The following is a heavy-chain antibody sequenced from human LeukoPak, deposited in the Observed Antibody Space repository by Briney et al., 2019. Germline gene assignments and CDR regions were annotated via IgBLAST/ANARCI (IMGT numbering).Heavy chain of an antibody. CDR3: AKDMEGSSWYVDYFDY. CDR2: ISGSGGST. D-gene: IGHD6-13*01. V-gene: IGHV3-23*01. J-gene: IGHJ4*02. Sequence: GGSLRLSCAASGFTFSSYAMSWVRQAPGKGLEWVSAISGSGGSTYYADSVKGRFTISRDNSKNTLYLQMNSLRAEDTAVYYCAKDMEGSSWYVDYFDYWGQGTLVTVSS. CDR1: GFTFSSYA.